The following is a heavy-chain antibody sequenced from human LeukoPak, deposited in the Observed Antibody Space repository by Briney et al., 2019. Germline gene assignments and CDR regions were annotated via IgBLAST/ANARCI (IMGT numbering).Heavy chain of an antibody. CDR3: ARAVVAARSRFDP. Sequence: GASVKVSCKASGYTFTSYDINWVRQATGQGLEWMGWMNPNSGNTGYAQKFQGRVTMTRNTSISTAYMELSSLRSEDTAVYYCARAVVAARSRFDPWGQGTLVTVSS. J-gene: IGHJ5*02. CDR2: MNPNSGNT. CDR1: GYTFTSYD. V-gene: IGHV1-8*01. D-gene: IGHD2-15*01.